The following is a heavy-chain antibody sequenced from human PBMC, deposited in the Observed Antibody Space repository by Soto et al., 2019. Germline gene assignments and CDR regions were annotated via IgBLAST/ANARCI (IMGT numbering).Heavy chain of an antibody. CDR3: VRRSPEDAFDI. V-gene: IGHV4-30-2*01. J-gene: IGHJ3*02. CDR2: IYEGGNT. CDR1: GGSIISDGYS. Sequence: KASETLSLTCAVSGGSIISDGYSWSWIRQPPGKGLQWIGHIYEGGNTYYTPSLESRVAISTDKPKNQFSLRLSSVTAADTAVYYCVRRSPEDAFDIWGQGTMVTVSS.